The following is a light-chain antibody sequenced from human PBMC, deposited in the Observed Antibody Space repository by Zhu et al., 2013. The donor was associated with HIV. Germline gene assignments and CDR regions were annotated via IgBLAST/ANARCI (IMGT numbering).Light chain of an antibody. CDR2: GAS. V-gene: IGKV1-16*01. J-gene: IGKJ2*01. CDR1: QGISSY. CDR3: QQYNSYPVT. Sequence: DVQMTQSPSSLSASVGDRVTITCRASQGISSYLAWFQQKPGKAPKSLIYGASSLQSGVSSRFSGSGSETEFTLTINSLQPDDFATYYCQQYNSYPVTFGQGTKLEI.